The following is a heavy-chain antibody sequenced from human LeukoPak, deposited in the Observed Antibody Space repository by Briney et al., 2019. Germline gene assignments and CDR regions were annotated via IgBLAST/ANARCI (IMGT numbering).Heavy chain of an antibody. CDR1: GGSFSSYY. J-gene: IGHJ4*02. CDR3: ARGLGAVAGTGEYDY. CDR2: IYYSGST. V-gene: IGHV4-59*01. D-gene: IGHD6-19*01. Sequence: PSETLSLTCIVSGGSFSSYYWSWIRQPPGKGLEWIGYIYYSGSTNYNPSLKSRVTISVDTSKNQFSLKLSSVTAADTAVYYCARGLGAVAGTGEYDYWGQGTLVTVSS.